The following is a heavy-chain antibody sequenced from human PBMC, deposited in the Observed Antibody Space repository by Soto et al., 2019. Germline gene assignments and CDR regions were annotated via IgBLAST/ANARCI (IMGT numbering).Heavy chain of an antibody. V-gene: IGHV4-30-4*01. J-gene: IGHJ3*02. Sequence: QVQLQESGPGLVKPSQTLSLTCTVSGGSISSGDYYWSWIRQPPGKGLEWIGYIYYSGSTYYNPSLKSRVTISVDTSKNQFSPKLSSVTAADTAVYYCARASSGYLDAFDIWGQGTMVTVSS. CDR1: GGSISSGDYY. CDR3: ARASSGYLDAFDI. CDR2: IYYSGST. D-gene: IGHD3-22*01.